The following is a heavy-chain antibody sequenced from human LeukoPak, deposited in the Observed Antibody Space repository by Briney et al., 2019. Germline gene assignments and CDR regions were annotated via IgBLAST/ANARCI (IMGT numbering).Heavy chain of an antibody. CDR2: INPNSGGT. D-gene: IGHD5-18*01. J-gene: IGHJ3*02. CDR1: GYTFTGYY. Sequence: WAPVKVSCKASGYTFTGYYMHWVRQAPGQGLEWMGWINPNSGGTNYAQKFQGRVTMTRDTSISTAYLQWSSLKASDTAMYYCARRKGYSYGSWVPDAFDIWGQGTLVTVSS. CDR3: ARRKGYSYGSWVPDAFDI. V-gene: IGHV1-2*02.